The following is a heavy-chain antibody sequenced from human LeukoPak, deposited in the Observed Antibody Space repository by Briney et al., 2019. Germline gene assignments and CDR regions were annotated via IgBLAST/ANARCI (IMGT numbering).Heavy chain of an antibody. CDR1: GGSISSSSYY. CDR3: ARRAGAAAGYYYYMDV. D-gene: IGHD6-13*01. J-gene: IGHJ6*03. CDR2: IYYSGST. V-gene: IGHV4-39*01. Sequence: PSETLSLTCTVSGGSISSSSYYWGWIRQPPGRGLEWIGSIYYSGSTYYNPSLKSRVTISVDTSKNQFSLKLSSVTAADTAVYYCARRAGAAAGYYYYMDVWGEGTTVTISS.